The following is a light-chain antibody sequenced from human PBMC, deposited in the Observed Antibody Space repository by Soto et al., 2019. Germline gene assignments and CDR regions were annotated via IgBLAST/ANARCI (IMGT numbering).Light chain of an antibody. CDR1: QSVSSSY. V-gene: IGKV3-20*01. CDR2: GAS. Sequence: EIVLTQSPCTLSLSPGERATLSCRASQSVSSSYLAWYQKTPGQAPRLLIYGASSRDTGIPERFSGSGSGTDFTLTISRLEPEDFAVYYCQQYGSSPPYTFGPGTKVDIK. J-gene: IGKJ3*01. CDR3: QQYGSSPPYT.